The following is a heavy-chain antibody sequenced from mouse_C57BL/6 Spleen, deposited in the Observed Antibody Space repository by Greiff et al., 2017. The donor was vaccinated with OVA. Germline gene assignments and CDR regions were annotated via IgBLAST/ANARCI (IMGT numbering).Heavy chain of an antibody. CDR1: GYTFTDYE. Sequence: QVQLQQSGAELVRPGASVTLSCKASGYTFTDYEMHWVKQTPVHGLEWIGAIDPETGGTAYNQKFKGKAILTADKSSSTAYMELRSLTSEDSAVYYGTREDYYGSSPYWYFDVWGTGTTVTVSS. V-gene: IGHV1-15*01. J-gene: IGHJ1*03. D-gene: IGHD1-1*01. CDR2: IDPETGGT. CDR3: TREDYYGSSPYWYFDV.